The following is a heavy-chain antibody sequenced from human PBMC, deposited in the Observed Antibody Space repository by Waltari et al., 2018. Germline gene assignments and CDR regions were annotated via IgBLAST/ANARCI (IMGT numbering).Heavy chain of an antibody. CDR2: ISTSGSTI. V-gene: IGHV3-48*03. CDR3: ARDGGYSYGYVDY. D-gene: IGHD5-18*01. Sequence: EVQLVEFGGGLVQPGGSLRLSCAASGFTFSSYEMNWVSPTPGKGLEWVSYISTSGSTIYDTDSVKGRFTVSRDNAKNSLYLQMNSLRAEDTGVYYCARDGGYSYGYVDYWGQGTLVTVSS. J-gene: IGHJ4*02. CDR1: GFTFSSYE.